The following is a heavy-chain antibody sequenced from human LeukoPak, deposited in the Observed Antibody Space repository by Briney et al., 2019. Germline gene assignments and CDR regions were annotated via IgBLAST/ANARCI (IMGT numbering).Heavy chain of an antibody. D-gene: IGHD3-10*01. CDR2: INGDNGNT. CDR1: GYNFPSYT. CDR3: ARSSSGTYHY. V-gene: IGHV1-3*01. Sequence: ASVKVSCKTSGYNFPSYTMHWLRQAPGKTLKWMGSINGDNGNTRYSEKFQDRVTFTRNTSASSAYMELSSLRFEDTAVYYCARSSSGTYHYWGQGTLVTVSS. J-gene: IGHJ4*02.